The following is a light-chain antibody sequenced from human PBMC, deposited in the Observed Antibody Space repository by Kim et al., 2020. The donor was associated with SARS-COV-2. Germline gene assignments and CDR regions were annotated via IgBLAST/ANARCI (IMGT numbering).Light chain of an antibody. V-gene: IGKV3-11*01. CDR1: QSVSSD. J-gene: IGKJ4*01. Sequence: LYPGERATLSCRASQSVSSDLAWYQPKTGQAPRLLIYDASKRATGIPARFSGSGSGTDCTLTISSLEPEDFAVYYCQQRSNWPLTFGGGTKVDIK. CDR2: DAS. CDR3: QQRSNWPLT.